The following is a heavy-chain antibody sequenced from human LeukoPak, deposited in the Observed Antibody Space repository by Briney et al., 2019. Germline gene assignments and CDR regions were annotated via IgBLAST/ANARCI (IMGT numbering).Heavy chain of an antibody. D-gene: IGHD2-15*01. CDR2: ISAYNGNT. V-gene: IGHV1-18*01. CDR1: GGTFSSYA. Sequence: VASVKVSCKASGGTFSSYAISWVRQAPGQGLEWMGWISAYNGNTNYAQKLQGRVTMTTDTSTSTAYMELRSLRSDDTAVYYCARDGVVAAIMTDDYWGQGTLVTVSS. CDR3: ARDGVVAAIMTDDY. J-gene: IGHJ4*02.